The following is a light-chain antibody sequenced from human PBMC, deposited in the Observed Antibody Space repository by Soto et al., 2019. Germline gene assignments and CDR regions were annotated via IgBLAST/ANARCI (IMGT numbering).Light chain of an antibody. Sequence: EVVLTQSPGTLSLSPGERTTLSCRASQSVSSSYLAWYQQKPGQAPRLLLYAASSRATGIPDRFRGSGSGSDFTLTVSRLEPEDFAVYYCQYYGSSRWPFGQGPKVDIK. V-gene: IGKV3-20*01. CDR3: QYYGSSRWP. CDR2: AAS. CDR1: QSVSSSY. J-gene: IGKJ1*01.